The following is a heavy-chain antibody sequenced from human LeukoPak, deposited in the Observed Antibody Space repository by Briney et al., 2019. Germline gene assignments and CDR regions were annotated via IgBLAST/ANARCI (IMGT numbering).Heavy chain of an antibody. D-gene: IGHD6-6*01. V-gene: IGHV3-23*01. J-gene: IGHJ4*02. CDR3: AKGATAARFLFDY. CDR2: ISDSGGST. Sequence: GGSLRLSCAASGFTFSSYAMSWVRQAPGKGLEWVSAISDSGGSTFYADSVKGRFTISRDNSKNTLFLQMNSLRAEDTAIYYCAKGATAARFLFDYRGQGTLVTVSP. CDR1: GFTFSSYA.